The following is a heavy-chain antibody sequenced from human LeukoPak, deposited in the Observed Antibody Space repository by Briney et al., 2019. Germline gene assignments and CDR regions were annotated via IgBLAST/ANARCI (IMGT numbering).Heavy chain of an antibody. CDR1: GYSISSGYY. Sequence: PSETPSLTCAVSGYSISSGYYWGWIRQPPGKGLEWIGSIYHSGSTYYNPSLKSRVTISVDTSKNQFSLKLSSVTAADTAVYYCARVGYFDWFTGPDWGQGTLVTVSS. CDR2: IYHSGST. CDR3: ARVGYFDWFTGPD. V-gene: IGHV4-38-2*01. D-gene: IGHD3-9*01. J-gene: IGHJ4*02.